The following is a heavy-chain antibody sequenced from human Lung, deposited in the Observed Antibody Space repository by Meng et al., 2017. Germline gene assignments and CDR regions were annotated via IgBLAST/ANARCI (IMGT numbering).Heavy chain of an antibody. D-gene: IGHD1-1*01. CDR1: GLHFTEHW. CDR3: TNDRLNH. V-gene: IGHV3-74*01. CDR2: INRDGTKP. Sequence: VPAGAFGGGFIPPGYSLSLSCAASGLHFTEHWMHWVRQGRGKGLVWVSRINRDGTKPTYADSVKGRFTISRDNAKNTLYLQMNNLRAEDTAFYYCTNDRLNHWGQGALVTVSS. J-gene: IGHJ1*01.